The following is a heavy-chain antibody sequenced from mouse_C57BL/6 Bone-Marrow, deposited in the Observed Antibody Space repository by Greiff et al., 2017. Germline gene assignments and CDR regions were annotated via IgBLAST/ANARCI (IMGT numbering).Heavy chain of an antibody. CDR2: IYPSDSET. J-gene: IGHJ2*01. V-gene: IGHV1-61*01. Sequence: QVQLQQPGAELVRPGSSVKLSCKASGYTFTSYWMDWVKQRPGQGLEWIGNIYPSDSETHYNQKFKDKATLTVDKSSSTAYMQLSSLTSEDSAVYYCARERVNGIDYWGQGTTLTVSS. CDR1: GYTFTSYW. CDR3: ARERVNGIDY. D-gene: IGHD4-1*01.